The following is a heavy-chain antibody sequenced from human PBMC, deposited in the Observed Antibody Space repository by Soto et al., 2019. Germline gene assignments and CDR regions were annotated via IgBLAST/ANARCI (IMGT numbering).Heavy chain of an antibody. CDR2: ISYDGSNK. J-gene: IGHJ4*02. V-gene: IGHV3-30-3*01. CDR1: RFTFSSYA. CDR3: ANRSFDY. Sequence: QVQLVESGGGVVQPGRSLRLSCAADRFTFSSYAMQWVRQAPGKGLEWVAVISYDGSNKYYADSVKGRFTISRDNSKNTLYLQMTSLRAEDTAVYYCANRSFDYWGQGTLVTVSS.